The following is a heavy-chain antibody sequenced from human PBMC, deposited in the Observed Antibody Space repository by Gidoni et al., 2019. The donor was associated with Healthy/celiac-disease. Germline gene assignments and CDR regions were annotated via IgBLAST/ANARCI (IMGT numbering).Heavy chain of an antibody. Sequence: GLEWVAVISYDGSTKYYADSVKGRFTISRDNSKNTLYLQMNSLRAEDTAVYYCAKGLYSSSSLRYYYYGMDVWGQGTTVTVSS. CDR2: ISYDGSTK. CDR3: AKGLYSSSSLRYYYYGMDV. J-gene: IGHJ6*02. V-gene: IGHV3-30*18. D-gene: IGHD6-6*01.